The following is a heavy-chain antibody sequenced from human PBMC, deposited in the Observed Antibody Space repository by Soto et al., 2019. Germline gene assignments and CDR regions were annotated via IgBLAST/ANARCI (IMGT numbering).Heavy chain of an antibody. Sequence: PWWSLRLSCSASVFTCSSYAMSWFRQAPGKGLEWVSAISGSGGSTYYADSVKGRFTISRDNSKNTLYLQMNSLRAEDTAVYYCAKSYGSGSYYNDYWGQGTLVTVSS. V-gene: IGHV3-23*01. CDR3: AKSYGSGSYYNDY. CDR1: VFTCSSYA. D-gene: IGHD3-10*01. J-gene: IGHJ4*02. CDR2: ISGSGGST.